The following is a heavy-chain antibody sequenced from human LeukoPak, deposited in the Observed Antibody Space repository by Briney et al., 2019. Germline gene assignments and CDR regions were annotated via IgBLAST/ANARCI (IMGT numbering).Heavy chain of an antibody. J-gene: IGHJ4*02. D-gene: IGHD6-19*01. Sequence: SETLSLTCAVYGGSFSGYYWSWIRQPPGKGLEWIGEINHSGSTNYSPSLKSRVTISVDTSKNQFSLKLSSVTAADTAVYYCAREGGSSGSVDYWGQGTLVTVSS. CDR2: INHSGST. CDR3: AREGGSSGSVDY. CDR1: GGSFSGYY. V-gene: IGHV4-34*01.